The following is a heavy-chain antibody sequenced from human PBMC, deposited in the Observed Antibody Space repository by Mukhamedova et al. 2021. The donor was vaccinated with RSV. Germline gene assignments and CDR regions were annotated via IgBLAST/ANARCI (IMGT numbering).Heavy chain of an antibody. V-gene: IGHV3-21*01. D-gene: IGHD3-10*01. Sequence: ISSSSSYIYYADSVKGRFTISRDNAKNSLYLQMNSLRAEDTAVYYCARDSAWFGELPTFNWFDPWGQGTLVTVSS. J-gene: IGHJ5*02. CDR2: ISSSSSYI. CDR3: ARDSAWFGELPTFNWFDP.